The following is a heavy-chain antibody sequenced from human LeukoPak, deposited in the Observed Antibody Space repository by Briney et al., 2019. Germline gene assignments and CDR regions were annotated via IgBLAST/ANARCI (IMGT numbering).Heavy chain of an antibody. CDR3: ARVYYDSNGYPHFDY. CDR2: ISAYNGHT. CDR1: GYTFTSYG. J-gene: IGHJ4*02. D-gene: IGHD3-22*01. Sequence: ASVKVSCKASGYTFTSYGISWVRQAPGQGLEWMGWISAYNGHTNYAQKLQGRVTMTTDTSTSTAYMELRSLRSDDTAVYYCARVYYDSNGYPHFDYWGQGTLVTVSS. V-gene: IGHV1-18*01.